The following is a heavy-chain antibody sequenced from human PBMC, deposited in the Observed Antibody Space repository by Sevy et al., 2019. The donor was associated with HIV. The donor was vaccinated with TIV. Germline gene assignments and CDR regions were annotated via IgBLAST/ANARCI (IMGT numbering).Heavy chain of an antibody. D-gene: IGHD1-26*01. CDR2: IYYNGHI. CDR1: GGSITSLY. Sequence: WETLSLTCTVSGGSITSLYWNWIQQPPGKGLEWIANIYYNGHINYNPSLKSRVTLSLDTSKNQFSLRLSSVTAADTAMYYCAGENAWGRGYSWGQGTLVTVS. CDR3: AGENAWGRGYS. J-gene: IGHJ4*02. V-gene: IGHV4-59*08.